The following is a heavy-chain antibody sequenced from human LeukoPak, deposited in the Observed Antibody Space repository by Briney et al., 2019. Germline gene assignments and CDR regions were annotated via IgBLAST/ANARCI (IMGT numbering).Heavy chain of an antibody. J-gene: IGHJ4*02. CDR1: GGSISSSSYY. V-gene: IGHV4-39*01. CDR2: IYYSGST. D-gene: IGHD3-10*01. Sequence: SETLSLTCTLSGGSISSSSYYWGWIRQPPGKGLEWIGSIYYSGSTYYNPSLKSRVTISVDTSKNQFSLKLRSVTAADAAVYYCARLAGSGSYFDLYFDYWGQETLVTVCS. CDR3: ARLAGSGSYFDLYFDY.